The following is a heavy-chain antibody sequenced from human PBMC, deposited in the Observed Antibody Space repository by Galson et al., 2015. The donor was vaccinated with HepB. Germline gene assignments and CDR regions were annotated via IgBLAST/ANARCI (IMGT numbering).Heavy chain of an antibody. CDR2: TYYRSKWYN. CDR3: ARNIVVVPAAILGGLAEVFYYYYMDV. V-gene: IGHV6-1*01. J-gene: IGHJ6*03. D-gene: IGHD2-2*02. CDR1: NSAA. Sequence: NSAAWNWIRQSPSRGLEWLGRTYYRSKWYNDYAVSVKSRITINLDTSKNQFSLQLNSVTPEDTAVYYCARNIVVVPAAILGGLAEVFYYYYMDVWGKGTTVTVSS.